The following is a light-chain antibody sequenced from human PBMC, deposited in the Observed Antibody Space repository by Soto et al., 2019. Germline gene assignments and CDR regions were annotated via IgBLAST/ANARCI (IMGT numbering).Light chain of an antibody. V-gene: IGKV3-15*01. CDR3: QQYSEWPLT. CDR1: QRVSSK. J-gene: IGKJ4*01. CDR2: ATS. Sequence: EIVMTQSPATLSVSPGERATLSCRASQRVSSKLAWFQQQPGRAPRLLIYATSARATGIPARFSGSGSGTDFTPTISSLQAEDFAVYYCQQYSEWPLTFGGGTRVEIK.